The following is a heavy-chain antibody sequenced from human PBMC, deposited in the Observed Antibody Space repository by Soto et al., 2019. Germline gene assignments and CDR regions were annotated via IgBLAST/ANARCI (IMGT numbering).Heavy chain of an antibody. CDR3: VKDGYCLDTTCNLATGNFDS. Sequence: EVQLLESGGGLVQPGGSLTLSCAASGLTFTNFAMSWVRRAPGTGLEWVSGISGDGKKTDYANSVKGRFTLSRDNAKFTLYVKMSILRPKATAAEYCVKDGYCLDTTCNLATGNFDSWGPGILVTVSS. V-gene: IGHV3-23*01. J-gene: IGHJ4*02. CDR2: ISGDGKKT. CDR1: GLTFTNFA. D-gene: IGHD2-2*03.